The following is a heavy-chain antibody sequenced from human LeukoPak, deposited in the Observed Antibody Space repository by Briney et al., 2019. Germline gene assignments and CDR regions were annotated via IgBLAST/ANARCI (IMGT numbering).Heavy chain of an antibody. J-gene: IGHJ4*02. V-gene: IGHV3-30*02. D-gene: IGHD3-22*01. CDR2: IRYDGSNK. CDR1: GFTFSSYG. Sequence: PGGSLRLSCAASGFTFSSYGMHWVRQAPGKGLEWVAFIRYDGSNKYYADSEKGRFTVSRDNSKNTLYLQMNSLRAEDTAVYYCAKDANPYYYDSSGYQSCIDYWGQGTLVTVSS. CDR3: AKDANPYYYDSSGYQSCIDY.